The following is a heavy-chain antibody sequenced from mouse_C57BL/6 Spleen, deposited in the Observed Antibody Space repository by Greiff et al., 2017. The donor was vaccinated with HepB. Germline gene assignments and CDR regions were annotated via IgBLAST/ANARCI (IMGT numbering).Heavy chain of an antibody. Sequence: EVKLVESGGGLVQPGGSLKLSCAASGFTFSDYGMAWVRQAPRKGPEWVAFISNLAYSIYYADTVTGRFTISRENAKNTLYLEMSSLRSEDTAMYYCARHAYGSSSAWFAYWGQGTLVTVSA. J-gene: IGHJ3*01. CDR1: GFTFSDYG. CDR2: ISNLAYSI. V-gene: IGHV5-15*01. CDR3: ARHAYGSSSAWFAY. D-gene: IGHD1-1*01.